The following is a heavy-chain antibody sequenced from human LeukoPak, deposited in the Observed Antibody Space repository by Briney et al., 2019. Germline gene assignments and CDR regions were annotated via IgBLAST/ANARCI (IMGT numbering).Heavy chain of an antibody. CDR1: GYSFTSYW. Sequence: GESLKISCKGSGYSFTSYWIGWVGQLPGKGLEWMGIIYPGNSDTRYSPSFQGQVTISADKSISTAYLQWSSLKASDTAMYYCASSTYDSSGYYVSYWGQGTLVTLSS. CDR2: IYPGNSDT. CDR3: ASSTYDSSGYYVSY. D-gene: IGHD3-22*01. V-gene: IGHV5-51*01. J-gene: IGHJ4*02.